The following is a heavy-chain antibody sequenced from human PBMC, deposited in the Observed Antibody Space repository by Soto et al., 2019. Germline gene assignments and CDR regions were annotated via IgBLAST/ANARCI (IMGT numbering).Heavy chain of an antibody. CDR3: ARIIGDTYYDILTGPAFDY. Sequence: QVTLKESGPVLVKPTETLTLTCTVSGFSLSNARMGVSWIRQPPGMALEWLAHIFSNDEKSYSTSLKSRLTISKDTSKSQVVLTMTNMDPVDTATYYCARIIGDTYYDILTGPAFDYWGQGTLVTVSS. J-gene: IGHJ4*02. CDR2: IFSNDEK. D-gene: IGHD3-9*01. V-gene: IGHV2-26*01. CDR1: GFSLSNARMG.